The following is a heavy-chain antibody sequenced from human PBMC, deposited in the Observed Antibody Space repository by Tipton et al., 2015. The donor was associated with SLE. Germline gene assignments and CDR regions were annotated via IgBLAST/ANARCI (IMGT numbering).Heavy chain of an antibody. J-gene: IGHJ4*02. CDR3: AGESSWDPLFDS. V-gene: IGHV4-59*01. D-gene: IGHD6-13*01. CDR1: GGSISSYY. Sequence: TLSLTCTVSGGSISSYYWSWIRQPPGKGLEWIGYIYYSGSTNYNPSPKSRVTISVDTSKNQFSLKLSSVTAADTAVYYCAGESSWDPLFDSWGQGPLVTVSS. CDR2: IYYSGST.